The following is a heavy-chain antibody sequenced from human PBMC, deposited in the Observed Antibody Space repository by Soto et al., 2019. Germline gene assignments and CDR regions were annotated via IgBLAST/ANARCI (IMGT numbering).Heavy chain of an antibody. CDR2: IYYSGST. J-gene: IGHJ3*02. D-gene: IGHD3-10*01. CDR3: ASPTMVRGVMGAFDI. V-gene: IGHV4-59*01. CDR1: GGSISSYY. Sequence: PSETLSLTCTVSGGSISSYYWSWIRQPPGKGLEWIGYIYYSGSTNYNPSLKSRVTISVDTSKNQFSLKLSSVTAADTAVYYCASPTMVRGVMGAFDIWGQGTMVTVSS.